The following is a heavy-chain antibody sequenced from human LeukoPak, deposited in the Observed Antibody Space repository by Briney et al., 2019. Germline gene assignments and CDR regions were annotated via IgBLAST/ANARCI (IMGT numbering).Heavy chain of an antibody. Sequence: ASVKVSCKASGYTFTGYYMHWVRQAPGQGLEWMAWINPNSGGTNYAQKFQGRVTMTRDTSISTAYMELSRLRSDDTAVYYCATTYSGVVTAIFDYWGQGTLVTVSS. D-gene: IGHD2-21*02. CDR1: GYTFTGYY. J-gene: IGHJ4*02. CDR2: INPNSGGT. CDR3: ATTYSGVVTAIFDY. V-gene: IGHV1-2*02.